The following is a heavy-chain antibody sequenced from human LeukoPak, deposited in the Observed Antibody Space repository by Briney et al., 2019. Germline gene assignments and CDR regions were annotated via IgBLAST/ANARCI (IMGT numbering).Heavy chain of an antibody. CDR3: ARSAVPELFDY. D-gene: IGHD1-14*01. J-gene: IGHJ4*02. V-gene: IGHV1-2*02. CDR2: IKPNSGGT. Sequence: ASVKVSCKASGYTFTGYYIHSVRQAPGQGLEWMEWIKPNSGGTNYAPKFEGRVTMTRDTSISTAYMELSRLRSDDTGVYSCARSAVPELFDYWGQGTLVTVSS. CDR1: GYTFTGYY.